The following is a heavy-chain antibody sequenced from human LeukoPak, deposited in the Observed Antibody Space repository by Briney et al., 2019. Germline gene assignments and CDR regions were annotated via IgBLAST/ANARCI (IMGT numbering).Heavy chain of an antibody. CDR3: AKDYGGNPFDY. CDR1: GFTFSSYW. V-gene: IGHV3-7*03. CDR2: IKQDGSEK. J-gene: IGHJ4*02. Sequence: GGSLRLSCAASGFTFSSYWMSWVRLAPGKGLEWVANIKQDGSEKYYVDSVKGRFTISRDNAKNSLYLQMNSLRAEDTAVYYCAKDYGGNPFDYWGQGTLVTVSS. D-gene: IGHD4-23*01.